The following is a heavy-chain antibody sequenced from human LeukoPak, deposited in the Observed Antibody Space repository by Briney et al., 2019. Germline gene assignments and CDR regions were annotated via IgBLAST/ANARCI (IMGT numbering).Heavy chain of an antibody. Sequence: SETLSLTCAVYGGSFSGYYWSWIRQPPGKGLEWIGSIYYSGSTYYNPSLKSRVTISVDTSKNQFSLKLSSVTAADTAVYYCARGHRGFDYWGQGTLVTVSS. V-gene: IGHV4-34*01. CDR3: ARGHRGFDY. CDR2: IYYSGST. J-gene: IGHJ4*02. CDR1: GGSFSGYY. D-gene: IGHD1-26*01.